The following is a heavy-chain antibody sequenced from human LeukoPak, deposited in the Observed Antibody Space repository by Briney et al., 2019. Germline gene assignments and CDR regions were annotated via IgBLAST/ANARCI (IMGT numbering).Heavy chain of an antibody. D-gene: IGHD3-10*01. CDR3: ASGGVMVRGSGTNPYYFDY. J-gene: IGHJ4*02. Sequence: SETLSLTCTVSHGSISSYSWSWIRQTPEKGLEWIGYMYNSGSTNYNPSLTSRVTISVDTAKNQFSLKLRSVTAADTAVYYCASGGVMVRGSGTNPYYFDYWGQGTLVTVSS. CDR2: MYNSGST. V-gene: IGHV4-59*01. CDR1: HGSISSYS.